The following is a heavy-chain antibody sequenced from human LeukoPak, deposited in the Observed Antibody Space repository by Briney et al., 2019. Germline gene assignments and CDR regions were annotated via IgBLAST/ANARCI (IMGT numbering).Heavy chain of an antibody. CDR2: ISAYNGNT. CDR1: GYTFTSYG. CDR3: ARDQGDCSSTSCYMTIYYYYGMDV. V-gene: IGHV1-18*01. D-gene: IGHD2-2*02. J-gene: IGHJ6*02. Sequence: ASVKVSCKASGYTFTSYGISWVRQAPGQGLEWMGWISAYNGNTNYAQKLQGRVTMTTDTSTSTAYVELRSLRSDDTAVYYCARDQGDCSSTSCYMTIYYYYGMDVWGQGTTVTVSS.